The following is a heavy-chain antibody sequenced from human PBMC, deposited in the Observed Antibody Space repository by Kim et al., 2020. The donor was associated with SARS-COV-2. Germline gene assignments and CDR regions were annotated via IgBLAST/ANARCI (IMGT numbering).Heavy chain of an antibody. CDR3: HYGDYIYYYYYYGMDV. CDR1: GGSISSSSYY. V-gene: IGHV4-39*01. Sequence: SETLSLTCTVSGGSISSSSYYWGWIRQPPGKGLEWIGSIYYSGSTYYNPSLKSRVTISVDTSKNQFSLKLSSVTAADTAVYYCHYGDYIYYYYYYGMDVWGQGTTVTVSS. D-gene: IGHD4-17*01. CDR2: IYYSGST. J-gene: IGHJ6*02.